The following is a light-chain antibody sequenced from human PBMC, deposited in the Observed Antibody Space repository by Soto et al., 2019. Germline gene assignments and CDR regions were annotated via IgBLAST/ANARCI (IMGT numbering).Light chain of an antibody. CDR1: SSDIGGYKY. CDR2: DVS. V-gene: IGLV2-14*01. CDR3: SSYTTGSTVV. Sequence: QSVLTQPASVSGSPGQSITISCTGTSSDIGGYKYVSWYQQHPGKAPKLLIYDVSDRPSGISNRFSGSKSGNTASLTISGLQAEDEADYYCSSYTTGSTVVFGGGTKVTVL. J-gene: IGLJ2*01.